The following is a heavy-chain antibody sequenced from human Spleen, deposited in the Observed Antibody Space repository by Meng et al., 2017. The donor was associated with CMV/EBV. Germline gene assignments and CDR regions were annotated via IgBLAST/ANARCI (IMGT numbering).Heavy chain of an antibody. CDR3: ARRPGPTTLVAEGDF. CDR1: GFSFSDYY. D-gene: IGHD5-12*01. CDR2: IRSKANNYVT. J-gene: IGHJ4*02. V-gene: IGHV3-73*01. Sequence: GESLKISCAASGFSFSDYYMTWVRQASGKGLEWVGRIRSKANNYVTAYAASVEGRFSVSRDDSKNTAYLQINSLRIEDTAVYYCARRPGPTTLVAEGDFWGRGTLVTVSS.